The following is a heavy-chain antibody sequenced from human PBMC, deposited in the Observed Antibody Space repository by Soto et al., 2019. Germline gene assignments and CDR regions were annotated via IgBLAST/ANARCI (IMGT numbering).Heavy chain of an antibody. D-gene: IGHD3-22*01. V-gene: IGHV3-11*01. J-gene: IGHJ4*02. CDR2: ISSSGSSI. CDR1: GFTFSDYY. CDR3: ARPPFHYDSSYSGY. Sequence: PGGSLRLSCAASGFTFSDYYMSWIRQAPGKGLEWVSYISSSGSSIYYADSVKGRFTISRDNAKNSLYLQMNSLRAEDTAVYYCARPPFHYDSSYSGYWGQGTLVTVSS.